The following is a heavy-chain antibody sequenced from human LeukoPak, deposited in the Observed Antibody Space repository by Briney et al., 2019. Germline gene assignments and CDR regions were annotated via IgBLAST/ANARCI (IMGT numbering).Heavy chain of an antibody. D-gene: IGHD4-17*01. J-gene: IGHJ4*02. CDR1: GFTFGSYG. CDR2: IRNDGSNK. V-gene: IGHV3-30*02. Sequence: GGSLRLSCAASGFTFGSYGLHWVRQAPGKGLEWVTFIRNDGSNKYYADSVKGRFTISRDNSKNTLYLQMNSLRAEDTAVYYCAKSRDYGDLAYYFDYWGQGTLVTVSS. CDR3: AKSRDYGDLAYYFDY.